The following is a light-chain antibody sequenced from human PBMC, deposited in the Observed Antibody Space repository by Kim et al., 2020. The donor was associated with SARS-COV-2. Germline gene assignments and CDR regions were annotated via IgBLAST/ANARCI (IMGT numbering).Light chain of an antibody. V-gene: IGKV1D-12*01. Sequence: SVGDRVTITCRASQDISSWLAWYQQKPGKAPKVLIYEASNLQSGVPSRFSGSGSGTDFTLTINSLQPEDFATYYCQQAHSFPLTFGGGTKVDIK. CDR3: QQAHSFPLT. CDR2: EAS. J-gene: IGKJ4*01. CDR1: QDISSW.